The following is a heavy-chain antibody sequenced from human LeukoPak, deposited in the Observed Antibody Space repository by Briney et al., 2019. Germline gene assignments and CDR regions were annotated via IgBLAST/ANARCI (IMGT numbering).Heavy chain of an antibody. Sequence: PSQTLSLTCTVSGGSISSGGYYRSWIRQHPGKGLEWIGYIYYSGSTYYNPSLKSRVTIPVDTSKNQFSLKLSSVTAADTAVYYCARGDCSSTSCYVFDYWGQGTLVTVSS. V-gene: IGHV4-31*03. J-gene: IGHJ4*02. CDR3: ARGDCSSTSCYVFDY. CDR1: GGSISSGGYY. CDR2: IYYSGST. D-gene: IGHD2-2*01.